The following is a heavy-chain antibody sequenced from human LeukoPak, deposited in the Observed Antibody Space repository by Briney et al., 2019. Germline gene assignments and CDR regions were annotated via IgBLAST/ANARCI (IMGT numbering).Heavy chain of an antibody. CDR1: GYTFSNYG. J-gene: IGHJ4*02. CDR2: ISAYNGNT. V-gene: IGHV1-18*01. CDR3: ARAPYDILTGYGDDH. D-gene: IGHD3-9*01. Sequence: ASVKVSCKASGYTFSNYGISWVRQAPGQGLEWMGWISAYNGNTNYAQRLQGRVTMTTDTSTSTAYMELRSLTSDDAAVYYCARAPYDILTGYGDDHWGQGTLVTVFS.